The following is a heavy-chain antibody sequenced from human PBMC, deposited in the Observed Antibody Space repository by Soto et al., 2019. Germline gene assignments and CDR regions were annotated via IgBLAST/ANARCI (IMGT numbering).Heavy chain of an antibody. J-gene: IGHJ5*02. V-gene: IGHV3-30*02. Sequence: PGGSLRLYCGASGFTFSDNAMTWVRQAPGKGLEWVSSISDDGSNKYYADSVKGRFTFSRDNSKNTLYLQMNSLRAEDTAVYYCAKGNGQWPNWFDPWGQGTLVTVSS. CDR3: AKGNGQWPNWFDP. CDR1: GFTFSDNA. D-gene: IGHD6-19*01. CDR2: ISDDGSNK.